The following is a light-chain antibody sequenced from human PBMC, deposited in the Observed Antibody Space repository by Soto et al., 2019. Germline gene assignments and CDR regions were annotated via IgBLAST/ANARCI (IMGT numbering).Light chain of an antibody. V-gene: IGKV3-20*01. CDR2: DAS. CDR1: QSVGSF. CDR3: QQYGSSPPYT. J-gene: IGKJ2*01. Sequence: DIVLTQSPATLSLSPGERATLSCRASQSVGSFLAWYRQRPGQAPSLLIYDASTRATGIPDRFSGSGSGTDFTLTISRLEPEDFAVYYCQQYGSSPPYTFGQGTKLEI.